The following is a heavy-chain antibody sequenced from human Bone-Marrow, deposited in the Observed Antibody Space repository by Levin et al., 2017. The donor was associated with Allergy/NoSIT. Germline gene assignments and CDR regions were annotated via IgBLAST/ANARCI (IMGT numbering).Heavy chain of an antibody. CDR2: FDPEDGET. D-gene: IGHD2-21*02. V-gene: IGHV1-24*01. J-gene: IGHJ6*02. Sequence: EASVKVSCKVSGYTLTELSMHWVRQAPGKGLEWMGGFDPEDGETIYAQKFQGRVTMTEDTSTDTAYMELSSLRSEDTAVYYCATDSVVVTAIPYYYYGMDVWGQGTTVTVSS. CDR1: GYTLTELS. CDR3: ATDSVVVTAIPYYYYGMDV.